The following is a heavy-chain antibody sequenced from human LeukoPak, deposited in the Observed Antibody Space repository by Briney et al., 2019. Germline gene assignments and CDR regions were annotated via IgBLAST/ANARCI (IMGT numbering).Heavy chain of an antibody. CDR1: QFTFSTYW. J-gene: IGHJ4*02. V-gene: IGHV3-7*01. Sequence: GGSLRLSCAASQFTFSTYWMSWFRQAAGKRLEWVANIKKDGSVKYYVDSVKGRFTISRDNVNNMLYLHMNSLRAEDTAVYYCASFGISWRSSYWGQGTLVTVSS. CDR3: ASFGISWRSSY. CDR2: IKKDGSVK. D-gene: IGHD2-21*01.